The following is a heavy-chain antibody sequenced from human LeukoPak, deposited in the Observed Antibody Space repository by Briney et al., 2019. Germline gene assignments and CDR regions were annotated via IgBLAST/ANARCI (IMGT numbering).Heavy chain of an antibody. CDR2: IYYSGST. Sequence: SETLSLTCTVSGGSLSSYYWSWIRQPPGKGLEWSGYIYYSGSTNYNPSLKSRVTISVDTSKNQFSLKLRSVTAADTAVYYCARVTGYVIEDYFDYWGQGTLVTVSS. J-gene: IGHJ4*02. D-gene: IGHD3-22*01. V-gene: IGHV4-59*01. CDR3: ARVTGYVIEDYFDY. CDR1: GGSLSSYY.